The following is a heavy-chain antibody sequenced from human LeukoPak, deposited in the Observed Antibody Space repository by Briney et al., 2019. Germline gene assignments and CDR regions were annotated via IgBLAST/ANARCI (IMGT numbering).Heavy chain of an antibody. CDR2: IYHSGST. Sequence: PSETLSLTCTVSGYSISSGYYWGWIRQPPGKGLEWIGSIYHSGSTYYNPSLKSRVTISVDTSKNQFSLKLSSVTAADTAVYYCARGRRYNWTLDYWGQGTLVTVSS. D-gene: IGHD1-20*01. CDR3: ARGRRYNWTLDY. CDR1: GYSISSGYY. J-gene: IGHJ4*02. V-gene: IGHV4-38-2*02.